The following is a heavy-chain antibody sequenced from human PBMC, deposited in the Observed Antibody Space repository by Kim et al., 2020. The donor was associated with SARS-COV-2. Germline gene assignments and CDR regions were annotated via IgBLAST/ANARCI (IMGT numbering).Heavy chain of an antibody. CDR1: GGSISSSSYY. D-gene: IGHD3-3*01. Sequence: SETLSLTCTVSGGSISSSSYYWGWIRQPPGKGLEWIGTIYYSGSTYYNPSLKSRVTISGDTSKNQFSLKLSSVTAADTAVYYCARQGYDFWSGYYTGAFDYWGQGTLVTVSS. CDR3: ARQGYDFWSGYYTGAFDY. V-gene: IGHV4-39*01. J-gene: IGHJ4*02. CDR2: IYYSGST.